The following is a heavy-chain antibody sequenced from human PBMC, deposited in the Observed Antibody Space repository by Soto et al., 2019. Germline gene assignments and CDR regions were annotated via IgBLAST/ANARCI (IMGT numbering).Heavy chain of an antibody. D-gene: IGHD6-19*01. Sequence: QVTFKESGPVLVKPKETLTLRCTVSGLSITDSEMGVSWIRQPPGQPLEWLAHIDSSGEKSYRTFLKSRLAISKDTSKSQIVLTMTNMDPADTATYYCARRHLAVAVSPWFDPWGQGIPVIVSS. CDR3: ARRHLAVAVSPWFDP. CDR1: GLSITDSEMG. J-gene: IGHJ5*02. V-gene: IGHV2-26*01. CDR2: IDSSGEK.